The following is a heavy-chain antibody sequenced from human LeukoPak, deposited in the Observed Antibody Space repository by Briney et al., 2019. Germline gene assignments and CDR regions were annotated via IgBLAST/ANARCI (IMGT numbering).Heavy chain of an antibody. D-gene: IGHD6-19*01. J-gene: IGHJ4*02. CDR2: ISSSSYI. V-gene: IGHV3-21*01. CDR3: ARDFARSSGWSI. Sequence: GGSLRLSCAASGFTFSSYSMNWVRQAPGKGLEWVSSISSSSYIYYADSVKGRFTISRDNAKNSLYLQTNSLRAKDTAVYYCARDFARSSGWSIWGQGTLVTVSS. CDR1: GFTFSSYS.